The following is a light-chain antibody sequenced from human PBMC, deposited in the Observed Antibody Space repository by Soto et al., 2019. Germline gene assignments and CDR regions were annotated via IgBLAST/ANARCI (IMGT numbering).Light chain of an antibody. V-gene: IGLV4-60*02. Sequence: QLVLTQSSSASASLGSSVKITCTRSSGHSSDIIAWHQQQPGKAPRHLMKFEGSGNYNKGIGIPDRFSGSSSGADRYLTSSNLQVEDEADYYCDTWDTNPGVFGGGTQVTVL. CDR2: FEGSGNY. CDR3: DTWDTNPGV. CDR1: SGHSSDI. J-gene: IGLJ3*02.